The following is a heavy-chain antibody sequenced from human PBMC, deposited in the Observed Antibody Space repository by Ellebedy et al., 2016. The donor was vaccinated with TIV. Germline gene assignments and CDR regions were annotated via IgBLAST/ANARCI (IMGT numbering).Heavy chain of an antibody. J-gene: IGHJ3*02. V-gene: IGHV1-3*01. Sequence: ASVKVSXXASGYTFTSYAMHWVRQAPGQRLEWMGWINAGNGNTKYSQKFQGRVTITRDTSASTAYMELSSLRSEDTAVYYCAREQLLLWFGDSGDDAFDIWGQGTMVTVPS. D-gene: IGHD3-10*01. CDR2: INAGNGNT. CDR3: AREQLLLWFGDSGDDAFDI. CDR1: GYTFTSYA.